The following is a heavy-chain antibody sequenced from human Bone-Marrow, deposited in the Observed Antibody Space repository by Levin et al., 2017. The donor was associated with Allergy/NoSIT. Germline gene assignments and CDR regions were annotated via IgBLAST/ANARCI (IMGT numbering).Heavy chain of an antibody. V-gene: IGHV3-30*18. CDR2: ISYDGSNK. CDR3: AKGAQRLDY. J-gene: IGHJ4*02. CDR1: GFTFSSYG. Sequence: GGSLRLSCAASGFTFSSYGMHWVRQAPGKGLEWVAVISYDGSNKYYADSVKGRFTISRDNSKNTLYLQMNSLRAEDTAVYYCAKGAQRLDYWGQGTLVTVSS.